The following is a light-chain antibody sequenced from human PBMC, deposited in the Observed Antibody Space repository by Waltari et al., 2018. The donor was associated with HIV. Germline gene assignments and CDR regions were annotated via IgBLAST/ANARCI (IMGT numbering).Light chain of an antibody. CDR1: QKILYSGNNKNY. CDR3: QQYYSLPWT. CDR2: WAS. V-gene: IGKV4-1*01. J-gene: IGKJ1*01. Sequence: DIAMTQSPDTLTVSLGERATINCRSSQKILYSGNNKNYLAWYQQKSGHHTKVPFYWASTRESGVPNRFSGRGSGTDFTFTISSVQAENVAVYYCQQYYSLPWTFGQGTKVEI.